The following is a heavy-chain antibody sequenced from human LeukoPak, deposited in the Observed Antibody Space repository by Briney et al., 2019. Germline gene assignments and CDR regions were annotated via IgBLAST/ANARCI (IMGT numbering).Heavy chain of an antibody. V-gene: IGHV3-23*01. Sequence: PGGALRLSCAASVFTFNIYVMSWVRPAPEKGLEWVATISGSGGGTYYADSVKGRFTISRDDSKNTLYLQMNSLRTEDTAVYYCAKDLGRYRNNYFDYWGQGTLVTVSS. J-gene: IGHJ4*02. D-gene: IGHD1-26*01. CDR2: ISGSGGGT. CDR1: VFTFNIYV. CDR3: AKDLGRYRNNYFDY.